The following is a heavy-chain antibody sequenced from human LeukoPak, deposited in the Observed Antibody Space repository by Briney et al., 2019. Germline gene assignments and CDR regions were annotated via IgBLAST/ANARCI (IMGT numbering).Heavy chain of an antibody. D-gene: IGHD3-22*01. CDR3: ARAGYYDSSGQYYFDY. V-gene: IGHV5-51*01. Sequence: GESLKISCKGSGYSSTSYWIGWVRQMPGKGLEWMGIIYPGDSDTRYSPSFQGQVTISADKSISTAYLQWSSLKASDTAMYYCARAGYYDSSGQYYFDYWGQGTLVTVSS. J-gene: IGHJ4*02. CDR1: GYSSTSYW. CDR2: IYPGDSDT.